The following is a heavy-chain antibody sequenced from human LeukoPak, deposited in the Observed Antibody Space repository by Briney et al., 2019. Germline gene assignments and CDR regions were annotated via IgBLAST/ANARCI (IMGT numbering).Heavy chain of an antibody. D-gene: IGHD3-22*01. CDR2: IIPIFGTA. CDR1: VGTFSSYA. J-gene: IGHJ4*02. V-gene: IGHV1-69*13. Sequence: ASVKVPCKASVGTFSSYAISWVRQAPGQGLEWVGGIIPIFGTANYAQKFQGRVTITADESTSTAYMELSSLRSEDTAVYYCARGLPYYYDSSGYGSPFDYWGQGTLVTVSS. CDR3: ARGLPYYYDSSGYGSPFDY.